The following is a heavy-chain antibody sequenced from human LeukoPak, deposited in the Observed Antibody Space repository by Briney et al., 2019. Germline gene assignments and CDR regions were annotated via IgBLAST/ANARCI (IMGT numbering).Heavy chain of an antibody. CDR3: AKGVAVAERSYYFDY. CDR1: GFTFSSYA. J-gene: IGHJ4*02. CDR2: ISYSGGST. D-gene: IGHD6-19*01. Sequence: PGGSLRLSCAASGFTFSSYATNWVRQAPGKGLEWVSIISYSGGSTYYADSVKGRFTISRDNSKNTLYLQMNSLRAEDTAVYYCAKGVAVAERSYYFDYWGQGTLVTISS. V-gene: IGHV3-23*01.